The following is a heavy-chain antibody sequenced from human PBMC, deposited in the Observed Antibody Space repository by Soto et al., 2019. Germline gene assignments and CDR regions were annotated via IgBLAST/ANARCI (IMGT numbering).Heavy chain of an antibody. CDR1: GGTFNNYA. CDR2: IIPLFGAT. D-gene: IGHD1-26*01. Sequence: QVQLVQSGAEVKKPGSSVKASCKASGGTFNNYAISWVRQAPGQGLEWMGGIIPLFGATNYAQHFQGRVTITADKFTSTSYMELSSLKSEDTAVYYCARLIGEGYSGTYGLDYWGQGTLVTVSS. CDR3: ARLIGEGYSGTYGLDY. V-gene: IGHV1-69*06. J-gene: IGHJ4*02.